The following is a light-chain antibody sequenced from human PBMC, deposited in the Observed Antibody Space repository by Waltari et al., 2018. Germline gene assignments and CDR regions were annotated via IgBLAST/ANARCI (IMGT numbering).Light chain of an antibody. CDR2: DIY. CDR1: SSDIGDYEY. Sequence: QSALTQPRSVSGSPGQSVTMSCTGTSSDIGDYEYVSWYQQHPGKAPKLIIHDIYRRPSGVPDRFSASKSGNTASLTISGLQADDEADYYCCSYTGRKTLVFGGGTKVTVL. J-gene: IGLJ3*02. CDR3: CSYTGRKTLV. V-gene: IGLV2-11*01.